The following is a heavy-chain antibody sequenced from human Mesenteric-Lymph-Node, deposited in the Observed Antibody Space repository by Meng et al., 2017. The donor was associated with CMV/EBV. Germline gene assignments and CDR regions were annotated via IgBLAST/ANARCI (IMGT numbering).Heavy chain of an antibody. CDR2: INAGNGNT. D-gene: IGHD3-16*01. J-gene: IGHJ4*02. CDR1: GYTFTSYA. V-gene: IGHV1-3*01. CDR3: ARDLGGHFDY. Sequence: VSCQASGYTFTSYAMHWVRQAPGQRLEWMEWINAGNGNTKYSQKFQGRVTITRDTSATTAYMELSSLRSEDTAIYYCARDLGGHFDYWGQGTLVTVSS.